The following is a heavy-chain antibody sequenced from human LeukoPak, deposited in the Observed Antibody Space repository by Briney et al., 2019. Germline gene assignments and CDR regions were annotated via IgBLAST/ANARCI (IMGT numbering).Heavy chain of an antibody. V-gene: IGHV1-8*03. J-gene: IGHJ4*02. CDR3: ARGESVADFDY. CDR2: MNPNSGNN. Sequence: GASVKVSCMASGCTFTSYDINGVRQATGQGLDWMGWMNPNSGNNGYAQKFQGRVTITRNTPISTAYMEVSSLKSEDTAVYYCARGESVADFDYWGQGTLVTVSS. CDR1: GCTFTSYD. D-gene: IGHD6-19*01.